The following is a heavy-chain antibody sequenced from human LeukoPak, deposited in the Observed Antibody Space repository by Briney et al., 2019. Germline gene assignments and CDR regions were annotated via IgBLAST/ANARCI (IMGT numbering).Heavy chain of an antibody. D-gene: IGHD6-25*01. Sequence: PGGSLRLSCVASGFSFSDHHMTWIRQAPGKGLEWLLFIATGSRFTELADSVRGRFTISRDDARNSLYLQLNNLRADDTAVYYCARDLAADKRALDVWGQGTTVIVSS. V-gene: IGHV3-11*05. CDR2: IATGSRFT. CDR3: ARDLAADKRALDV. CDR1: GFSFSDHH. J-gene: IGHJ6*02.